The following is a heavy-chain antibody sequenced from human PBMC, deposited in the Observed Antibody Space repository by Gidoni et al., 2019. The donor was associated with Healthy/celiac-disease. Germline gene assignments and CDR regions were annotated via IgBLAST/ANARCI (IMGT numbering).Heavy chain of an antibody. CDR1: GFTFSTYA. Sequence: QVQLVESGGGLVQPGRSLRLSCAASGFTFSTYAMHWVRQAPGKGLEWVAVISYDGSNKYYADSVKGRFTIARDNSKNTLYLQMNSLRAEDTAVYYCAKDRGYDYVWGSYRPSFYFDYWGQGTLVTVSS. CDR3: AKDRGYDYVWGSYRPSFYFDY. D-gene: IGHD3-16*02. CDR2: ISYDGSNK. V-gene: IGHV3-30*04. J-gene: IGHJ4*02.